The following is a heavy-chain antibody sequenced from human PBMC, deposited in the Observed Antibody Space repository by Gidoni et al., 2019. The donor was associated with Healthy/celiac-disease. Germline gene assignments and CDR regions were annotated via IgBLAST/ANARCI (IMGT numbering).Heavy chain of an antibody. CDR2: IYYSGST. CDR3: ARDLGYSYGYSWFDP. D-gene: IGHD5-18*01. J-gene: IGHJ5*02. V-gene: IGHV4-39*07. CDR1: GGSISSSSYY. Sequence: QLQLQESGPGLVKPSETLSLTCTVSGGSISSSSYYWGWIRQPPGKGLEWIGSIYYSGSTYYNPSLKSRVTISVDTSKNQFSLKLSSVTAADTAVYYCARDLGYSYGYSWFDPWGQGTLVTVSS.